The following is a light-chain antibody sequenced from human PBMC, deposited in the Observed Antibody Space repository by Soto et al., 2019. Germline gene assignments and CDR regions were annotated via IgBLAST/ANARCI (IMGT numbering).Light chain of an antibody. J-gene: IGKJ1*01. CDR3: QQYNSYSRT. CDR1: QSIRIW. V-gene: IGKV1-5*03. CDR2: KAS. Sequence: DIQMTQSPSTLSASVGDRVTITCRASQSIRIWLAWYQQKPGKAPKLLIYKASILESVVPSRFSGSGSGTEFTLTISSLQPDDFATYYCQQYNSYSRTFGQGTKVEIK.